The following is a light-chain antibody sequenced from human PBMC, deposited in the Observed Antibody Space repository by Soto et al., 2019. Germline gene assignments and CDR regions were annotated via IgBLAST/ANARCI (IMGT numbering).Light chain of an antibody. CDR2: GAS. J-gene: IGKJ1*01. V-gene: IGKV3-20*01. CDR3: QQYGSSSRT. CDR1: QSVSSY. Sequence: EIVLTQSPGTLYLSPGERATLSCRASQSVSSYLAWYQQKPGQAPRLLIYGASSRATGIPDRFSGSGSGTDFTLTINRLEPEDFAVYYCQQYGSSSRTFGQGTRVEIK.